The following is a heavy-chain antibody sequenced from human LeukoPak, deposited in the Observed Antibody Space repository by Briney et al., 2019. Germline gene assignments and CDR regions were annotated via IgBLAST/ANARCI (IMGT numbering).Heavy chain of an antibody. Sequence: ASVKVSCKASGYTFNSYDINWVRQATGQGLEWMGWMYPNTGNTGYGERFQGRVTMTRDNSISTAYMELNSLTSEDTAVYYCARGGAGTYYKRDGWFDPWGQGTVVTVSS. V-gene: IGHV1-8*01. CDR2: MYPNTGNT. J-gene: IGHJ5*02. CDR1: GYTFNSYD. D-gene: IGHD3-10*01. CDR3: ARGGAGTYYKRDGWFDP.